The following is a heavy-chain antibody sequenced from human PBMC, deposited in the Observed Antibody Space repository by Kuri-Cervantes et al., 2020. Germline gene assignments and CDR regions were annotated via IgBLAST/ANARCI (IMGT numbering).Heavy chain of an antibody. V-gene: IGHV4-39*01. CDR1: GGSISITGSY. D-gene: IGHD6-19*01. Sequence: SETLSLTCSVSGGSISITGSYWGWIRQPPGKGLEWIGSIYSSGGTYYSPSLESRVTISVDTSKNQFSLRLSSVTAADTAVYYCARVIAVAGYFDYWGQGSLVTVSS. J-gene: IGHJ4*02. CDR2: IYSSGGT. CDR3: ARVIAVAGYFDY.